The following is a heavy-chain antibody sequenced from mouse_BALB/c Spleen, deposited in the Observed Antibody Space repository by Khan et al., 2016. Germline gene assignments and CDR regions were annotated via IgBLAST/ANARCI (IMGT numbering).Heavy chain of an antibody. J-gene: IGHJ1*01. D-gene: IGHD4-1*01. Sequence: VQLQQSGPELVKPGASVKMSCKASGYTFTSYVMHWVKQKPGQGLEWIGYVNPYNDGSKYNEKFKGKATLTSDKSSSTAYMEFSSLTSEDSAVXYCARGPLGFQYWYFDVWGAGTTVTVSS. V-gene: IGHV1S136*01. CDR2: VNPYNDGS. CDR3: ARGPLGFQYWYFDV. CDR1: GYTFTSYV.